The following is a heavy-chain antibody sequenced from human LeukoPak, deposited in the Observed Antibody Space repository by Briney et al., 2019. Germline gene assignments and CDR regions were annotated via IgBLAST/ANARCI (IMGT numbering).Heavy chain of an antibody. CDR1: GFTFSSYA. J-gene: IGHJ5*02. CDR3: AKGGCSSTTCYLANP. CDR2: ISASGGST. D-gene: IGHD2-2*01. V-gene: IGHV3-23*01. Sequence: PGGSLRLSCAASGFTFSSYAMSWVRQAPGKGLEWVSSISASGGSTYYADSVKGRFTISRDNSKNTLYLQMNSLTAEDTAQYYCAKGGCSSTTCYLANPWGQGTLVTVSS.